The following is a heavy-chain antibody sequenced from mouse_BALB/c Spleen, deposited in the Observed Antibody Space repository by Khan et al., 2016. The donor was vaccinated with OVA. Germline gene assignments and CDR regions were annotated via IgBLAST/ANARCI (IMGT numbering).Heavy chain of an antibody. J-gene: IGHJ3*01. V-gene: IGHV5-17*02. CDR3: ARGNWAWFAY. CDR1: GFTFSSFG. Sequence: EVQLVESGGGLVQPGGSRKLSCAVSGFTFSSFGMHWVRQAPEKGLEWVAYISSDCYTIYYADTVKGRFTISRDNPRKTLCRKMTSLEAEDTAMYYCARGNWAWFAYWGQGTLVTVSA. CDR2: ISSDCYTI. D-gene: IGHD4-1*01.